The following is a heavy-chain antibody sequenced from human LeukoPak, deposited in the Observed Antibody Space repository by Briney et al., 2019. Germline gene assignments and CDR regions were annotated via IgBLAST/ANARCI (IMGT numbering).Heavy chain of an antibody. V-gene: IGHV4-30-4*01. CDR1: GGSISSGDYY. CDR3: ARWGGHYYFDY. Sequence: SETLSLTCTVSGGSISSGDYYWSWIRQPPGKGLEWIGYIYYSGSTYYNPSLKSRVTISVDTSKDQFSLKLSSVTAADTAVYYCARWGGHYYFDYWGQGTLVTVSS. CDR2: IYYSGST. J-gene: IGHJ4*02. D-gene: IGHD3-16*01.